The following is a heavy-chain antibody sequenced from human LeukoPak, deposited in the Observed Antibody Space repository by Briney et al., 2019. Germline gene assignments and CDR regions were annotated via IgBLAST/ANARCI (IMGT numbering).Heavy chain of an antibody. CDR1: GDSISSYY. V-gene: IGHV4-39*07. CDR2: IYYSGST. CDR3: ARVGRVRFLEWLFSVDY. D-gene: IGHD3-3*01. J-gene: IGHJ4*02. Sequence: SETLSLTCTVSGDSISSYYWGWIRQPPGKGLEWIGSIYYSGSTYYNPSLKSRVTISVDTSKNQFSLKLSSVTAADTAVYYCARVGRVRFLEWLFSVDYWGQGTLVTVSS.